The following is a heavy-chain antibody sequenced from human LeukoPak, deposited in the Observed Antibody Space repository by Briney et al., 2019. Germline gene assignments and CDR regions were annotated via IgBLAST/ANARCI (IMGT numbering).Heavy chain of an antibody. D-gene: IGHD3-22*01. Sequence: ASVKVSCKASGGTFSSYAISWVRQAPGQGLEWMGRIIPIFGTANYAQKFQGRVTITADKSTSTAYMELSSLRSEDMAVYYCAREPSITMIVGTYFDYWGQGTLVTVSS. J-gene: IGHJ4*02. CDR1: GGTFSSYA. V-gene: IGHV1-69*06. CDR2: IIPIFGTA. CDR3: AREPSITMIVGTYFDY.